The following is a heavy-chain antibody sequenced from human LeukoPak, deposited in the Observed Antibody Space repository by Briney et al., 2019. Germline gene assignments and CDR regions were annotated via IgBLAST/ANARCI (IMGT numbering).Heavy chain of an antibody. CDR3: AGGFDRSKMAY. Sequence: PSQTLSLTCTVSGGSISSGGHYWTWIRQHPGKGLEWIGSIYDSRFTYYSPSLKSRVSISVDSSENQLSLKLNSVTAADTAVYYCAGGFDRSKMAYWGQGTLVTVSS. CDR1: GGSISSGGHY. J-gene: IGHJ4*02. CDR2: IYDSRFT. D-gene: IGHD5-24*01. V-gene: IGHV4-31*03.